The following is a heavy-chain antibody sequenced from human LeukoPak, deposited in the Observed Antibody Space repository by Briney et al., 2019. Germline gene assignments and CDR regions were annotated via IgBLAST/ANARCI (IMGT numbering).Heavy chain of an antibody. J-gene: IGHJ4*02. CDR2: ISAYNGNT. V-gene: IGHV1-18*01. CDR1: GYTFTNYG. Sequence: GASVKVSCKASGYTFTNYGISWVRQAPGQGLEWMGWISAYNGNTNYAQKLQGRVTMTTDTSTSTAYMELRSLRSDDTAVYYCARDRAPLGTDAHGYWGQGTLVTVSS. CDR3: ARDRAPLGTDAHGY. D-gene: IGHD1-14*01.